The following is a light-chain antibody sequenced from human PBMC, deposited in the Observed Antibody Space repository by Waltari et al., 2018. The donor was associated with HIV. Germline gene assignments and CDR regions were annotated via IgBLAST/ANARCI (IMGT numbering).Light chain of an antibody. CDR1: SSDIGHYKY. Sequence: QSAPTQPASVSGSPGQSITISCTGTSSDIGHYKYVSWYQQSTGKAPKLIIYEVSNRPSGVSNRVSGSKSGNTASLTISGLQAEDEADYYCSSYISTTTLFGTGTKVTVL. CDR2: EVS. V-gene: IGLV2-14*01. CDR3: SSYISTTTL. J-gene: IGLJ1*01.